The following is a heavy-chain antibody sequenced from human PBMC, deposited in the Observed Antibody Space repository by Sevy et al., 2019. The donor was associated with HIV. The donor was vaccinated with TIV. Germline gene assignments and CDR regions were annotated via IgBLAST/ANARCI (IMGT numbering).Heavy chain of an antibody. D-gene: IGHD3-16*01. CDR3: AGGDTTMITDLDY. J-gene: IGHJ4*02. CDR2: VTSDGTT. Sequence: GGSPRLSCAASGLTLTTTGMSWVRQAPGKGLEWVAGVTSDGTTYYADSVRDRFTVSRDNSKKTLYLQLNSLRADDTAVFYCAGGDTTMITDLDYWGQGTLVTVSS. V-gene: IGHV3-23*01. CDR1: GLTLTTTG.